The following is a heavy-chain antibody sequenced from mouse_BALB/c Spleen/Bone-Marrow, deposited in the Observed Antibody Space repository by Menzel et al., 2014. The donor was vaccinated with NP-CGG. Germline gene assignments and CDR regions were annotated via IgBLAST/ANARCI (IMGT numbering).Heavy chain of an antibody. D-gene: IGHD1-1*01. CDR2: IHPSDTET. CDR3: ARLEGNYGSTFAY. Sequence: QVQLKESGAELVRPGASVKLSCKASGYSFTSYWMSWVKQRPGHGLEWIGMIHPSDTETRLNQRFKDKATLTVDKSSSTAYMQLNSPTSEDSAVYYCARLEGNYGSTFAYWGQGTLVTVSA. CDR1: GYSFTSYW. J-gene: IGHJ3*01. V-gene: IGHV1-61*01.